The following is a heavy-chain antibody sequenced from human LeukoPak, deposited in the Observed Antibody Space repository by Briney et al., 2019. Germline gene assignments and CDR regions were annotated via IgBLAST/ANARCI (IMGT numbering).Heavy chain of an antibody. J-gene: IGHJ3*02. V-gene: IGHV5-51*01. CDR1: GYSFTSYW. CDR3: ARQYHGSGSYSAFDI. CDR2: IYPGDSDT. D-gene: IGHD3-10*01. Sequence: GEPLKISCKGSGYSFTSYWIGWVRQMPGKGLEWMGIIYPGDSDTRYSPSFQGQVTISADKSISTAYLQWSSLKASDTAMYYCARQYHGSGSYSAFDIWGQGTMVTVSS.